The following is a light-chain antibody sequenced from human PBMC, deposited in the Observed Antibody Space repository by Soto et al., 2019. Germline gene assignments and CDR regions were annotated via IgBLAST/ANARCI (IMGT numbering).Light chain of an antibody. CDR1: QGISNY. CDR2: AAS. Sequence: DIQMTQSPSSLSASVRDRVTITCRASQGISNYLAWYQQKPGKVPKLLIYAASTLQSGVPSRFSGSGTGTDFTLNIRRLQPEDVATYYCQKYDSAPWTFGQGTKVEIK. J-gene: IGKJ1*01. CDR3: QKYDSAPWT. V-gene: IGKV1-27*01.